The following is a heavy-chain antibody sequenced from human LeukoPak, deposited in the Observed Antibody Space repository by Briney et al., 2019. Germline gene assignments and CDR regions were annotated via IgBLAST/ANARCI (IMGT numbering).Heavy chain of an antibody. D-gene: IGHD1-26*01. CDR1: GYTFTSFG. CDR2: ISAYNGNT. J-gene: IGHJ4*02. CDR3: ATLRGSYPAPYYFDY. V-gene: IGHV1-18*01. Sequence: GASVKVSCKASGYTFTSFGISWVRQAPGQGLEWVGWISAYNGNTNYAQKFQGRVTLTPDTSTSTAYMELRSLRSDDTAVYYCATLRGSYPAPYYFDYWGQGTLVTVSS.